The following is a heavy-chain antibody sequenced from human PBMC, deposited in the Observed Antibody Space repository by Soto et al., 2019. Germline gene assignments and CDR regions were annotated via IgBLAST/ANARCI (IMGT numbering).Heavy chain of an antibody. D-gene: IGHD1-1*01. V-gene: IGHV3-13*04. CDR1: GFTFSSYD. J-gene: IGHJ6*02. CDR2: IGTAGDT. CDR3: ARDTTTYGMDV. Sequence: GGSLRLSCAASGFTFSSYDMHWVRQATGKGLEWVSAIGTAGDTYYPGSVKGRFTISRENAKNSLYLQMNSLRAGDTAVYYCARDTTTYGMDVWGQGTTVTVS.